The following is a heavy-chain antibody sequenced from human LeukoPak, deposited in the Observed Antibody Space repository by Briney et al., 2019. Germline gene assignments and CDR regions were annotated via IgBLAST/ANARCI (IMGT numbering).Heavy chain of an antibody. D-gene: IGHD3-10*01. Sequence: SETLSLTCTVSGGSISSYYWNWIRQPPGKGLEWIGYIYYSGSTNYNPSLKSRVTISVDTSKNQFSLKLRSVTAADTAVYYCATLVTYYYGSGSQRASVPWGQGTVVTVSS. CDR1: GGSISSYY. CDR3: ATLVTYYYGSGSQRASVP. J-gene: IGHJ5*02. V-gene: IGHV4-59*12. CDR2: IYYSGST.